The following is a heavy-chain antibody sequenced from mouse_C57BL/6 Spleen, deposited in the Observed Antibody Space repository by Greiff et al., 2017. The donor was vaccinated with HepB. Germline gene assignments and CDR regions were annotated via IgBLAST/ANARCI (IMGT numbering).Heavy chain of an antibody. D-gene: IGHD2-5*01. CDR2: IDPNSGGT. CDR3: ARSEGYSNYVMDY. J-gene: IGHJ4*01. Sequence: VKQSCKASGYTFTSYWMHWVKQRPGRGLEWIGRIDPNSGGTKYNEKFKSKATLTVDKPSSTAYMQLSSLTSEDSAVYYCARSEGYSNYVMDYWGQGTSVTVSS. V-gene: IGHV1-72*01. CDR1: GYTFTSYW.